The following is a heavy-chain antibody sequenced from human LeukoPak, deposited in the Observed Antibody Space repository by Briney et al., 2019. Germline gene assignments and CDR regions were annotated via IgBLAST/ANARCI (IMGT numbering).Heavy chain of an antibody. CDR2: ISAYNGNT. J-gene: IGHJ6*02. V-gene: IGHV1-18*01. Sequence: GASVKVSCKASGYTFTSYGISWVRQAPGQGLEWMGWISAYNGNTNYAQKLQGRVTMTTDTSTSTAYMELRSLRSDDTAVYYCARVGIAVAGPNYYYYGMDVWGQGTTVTVSS. D-gene: IGHD6-19*01. CDR1: GYTFTSYG. CDR3: ARVGIAVAGPNYYYYGMDV.